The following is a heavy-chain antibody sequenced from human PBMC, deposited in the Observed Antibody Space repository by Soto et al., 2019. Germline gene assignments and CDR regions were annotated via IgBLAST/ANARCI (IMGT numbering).Heavy chain of an antibody. J-gene: IGHJ4*02. D-gene: IGHD5-12*01. Sequence: EVLLLASGGGLVQPGGSLSLSCADSGFTFSSYAMGWVRQAPGKGLEWVSSSRGIGHSTYYADSVKGRFTISRDNSKNTLYLQMNSLRDDDTAVYYCAKRIMSTIGQFDSWGQGTLVTVSS. CDR3: AKRIMSTIGQFDS. CDR1: GFTFSSYA. V-gene: IGHV3-23*01. CDR2: SRGIGHST.